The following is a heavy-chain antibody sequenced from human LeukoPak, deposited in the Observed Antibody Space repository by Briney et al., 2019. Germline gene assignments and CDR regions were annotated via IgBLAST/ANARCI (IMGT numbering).Heavy chain of an antibody. CDR3: ARRELAGSTAYFDY. J-gene: IGHJ4*02. D-gene: IGHD1-26*01. CDR2: INPRGGST. V-gene: IGHV1-46*01. Sequence: ASVKVSCKASGYTFTSYYIHWVRQAPGQGLEWMGIINPRGGSTNYAQDFQGRVTMTRDTSTSTVYMELSSLRSEDTAVYYCARRELAGSTAYFDYWGQGTLVTVSS. CDR1: GYTFTSYY.